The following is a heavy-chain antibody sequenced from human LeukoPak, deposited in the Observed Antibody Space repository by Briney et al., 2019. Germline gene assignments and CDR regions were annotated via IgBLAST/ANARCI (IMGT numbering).Heavy chain of an antibody. CDR3: ARGNSVAGTDISY. J-gene: IGHJ4*02. Sequence: GWSLRLSCAASGFTFSTYSMNWVRQAPGKGLEWVSSISSSSGYIYYADSVKGRFTISRDNAKNSLYLQMNSLRAEDTAVYYCARGNSVAGTDISYWGQGTLVTASS. CDR1: GFTFSTYS. V-gene: IGHV3-21*01. CDR2: ISSSSGYI. D-gene: IGHD6-19*01.